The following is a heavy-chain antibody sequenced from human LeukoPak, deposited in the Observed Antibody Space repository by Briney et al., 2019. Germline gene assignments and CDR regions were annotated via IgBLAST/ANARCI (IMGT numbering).Heavy chain of an antibody. D-gene: IGHD6-13*01. Sequence: SETLSLTCTVSGGSISSSSYYWGWIRQPPGKGLEWIGSIYYSGSTYYNPSLKSRVTISVDTSKNQFSLKLSSVTAADTAVYYCARILPYSSSATKYYYYMDVWGKGTTVTISS. CDR1: GGSISSSSYY. V-gene: IGHV4-39*01. J-gene: IGHJ6*03. CDR2: IYYSGST. CDR3: ARILPYSSSATKYYYYMDV.